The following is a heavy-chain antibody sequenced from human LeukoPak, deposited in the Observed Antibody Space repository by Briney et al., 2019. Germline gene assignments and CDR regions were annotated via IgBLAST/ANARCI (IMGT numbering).Heavy chain of an antibody. D-gene: IGHD2-2*03. CDR2: LGSNSVPT. V-gene: IGHV3-23*01. CDR1: GFTSSSYS. J-gene: IGHJ5*02. CDR3: AKHCSGYCNTASEKRFGP. Sequence: QSGGSLRLSCVAPGFTSSSYSMKWVRQAPGEGVEWVSGLGSNSVPTVSADSVKGRFTISRENSTSMLYLQMDSLRVEDTAVYYFAKHCSGYCNTASEKRFGPWGQGTLVTVSS.